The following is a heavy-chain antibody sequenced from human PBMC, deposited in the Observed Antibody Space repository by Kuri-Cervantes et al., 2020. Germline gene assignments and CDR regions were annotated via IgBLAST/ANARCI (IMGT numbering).Heavy chain of an antibody. V-gene: IGHV6-1*01. CDR2: TYYRFRWYN. CDR1: GDSVSSNSAA. J-gene: IGHJ3*02. Sequence: SETLSLTCAISGDSVSSNSAAWNWIRQSPSRGLEWLGRTYYRFRWYNDYAVSVKSRITINPDTSKNQFSLQLNSVTPEDTAVYYCARWSSSGWGAFDIWGQGTMVTVSS. CDR3: ARWSSSGWGAFDI. D-gene: IGHD6-19*01.